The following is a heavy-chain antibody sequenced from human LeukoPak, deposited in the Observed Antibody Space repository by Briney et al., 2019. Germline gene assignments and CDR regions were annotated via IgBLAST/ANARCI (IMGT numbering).Heavy chain of an antibody. CDR3: ARDRNDDYGDPLGWFDP. CDR2: INWNGGST. V-gene: IGHV3-20*01. D-gene: IGHD4-17*01. CDR1: GFTFDDYG. Sequence: GGSLRLSCAASGFTFDDYGMSWVRQAPGKGLEWVSGINWNGGSTGYADSVKGRFTISRDSAKNSLYLQMNSLRAEDTALYHCARDRNDDYGDPLGWFDPWGQGTLVTVSS. J-gene: IGHJ5*02.